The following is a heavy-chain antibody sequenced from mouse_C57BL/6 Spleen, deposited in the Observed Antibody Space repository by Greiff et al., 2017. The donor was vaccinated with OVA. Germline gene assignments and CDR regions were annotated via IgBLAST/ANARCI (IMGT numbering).Heavy chain of an antibody. J-gene: IGHJ4*01. CDR2: LNPSSGYT. V-gene: IGHV1-7*01. D-gene: IGHD2-4*01. CDR1: GYTFTSYW. Sequence: QVTLKVSGAELAKPGASVKLSCKASGYTFTSYWLHWVKQRPGQGLEWIGYLNPSSGYTKYNQKFKDKATLTADKSSSTAYMQLSSLTYEDSAVYYCARAPSDYVDAMDYWGQGTSVTVSS. CDR3: ARAPSDYVDAMDY.